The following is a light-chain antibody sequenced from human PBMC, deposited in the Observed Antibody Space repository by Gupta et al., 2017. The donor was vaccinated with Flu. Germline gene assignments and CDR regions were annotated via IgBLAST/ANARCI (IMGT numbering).Light chain of an antibody. CDR1: QSISSS. CDR2: GAS. CDR3: QQYNNWPYT. V-gene: IGKV3-15*01. Sequence: PATLSVSPGERATLACRASQSISSSLAWHQQKPGQAPRLLISGASTRATGIPARFSGSGSGTEFTLTISSLQSEDFAIYYCQQYNNWPYTFGQGTKLEIK. J-gene: IGKJ2*01.